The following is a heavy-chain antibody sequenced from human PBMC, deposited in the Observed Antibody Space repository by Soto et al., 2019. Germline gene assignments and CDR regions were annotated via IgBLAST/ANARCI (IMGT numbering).Heavy chain of an antibody. CDR3: APDPARPPATLEG. Sequence: GGSLRLSCAASGFTFSSYWMSWVRQAPGKGLEWVANIKQDGSEKYYVDSVKGRFTISRDNAKNSLYLQMNSLRAEDPAVYYGAPDPARPPATLEGWGQGTLVTVSS. V-gene: IGHV3-7*01. CDR2: IKQDGSEK. CDR1: GFTFSSYW. J-gene: IGHJ4*02. D-gene: IGHD6-6*01.